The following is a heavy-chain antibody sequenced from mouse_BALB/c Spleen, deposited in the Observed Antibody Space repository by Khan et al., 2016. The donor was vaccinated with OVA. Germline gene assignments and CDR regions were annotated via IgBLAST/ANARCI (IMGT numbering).Heavy chain of an antibody. D-gene: IGHD2-12*01. CDR3: ARDLPYSSYDGYAMDY. Sequence: QVQLKESGPGLVAPSQSLSITCTVAGFSLTSYGVHWVRQPPGKGLEWVGVIWAGGSTYYNSALMFRLSVSKDNSKSQVFLKMNSLQPDDTARYYCARDLPYSSYDGYAMDYWGQGSSVTVSS. CDR2: IWAGGST. J-gene: IGHJ4*01. CDR1: GFSLTSYG. V-gene: IGHV2-9*02.